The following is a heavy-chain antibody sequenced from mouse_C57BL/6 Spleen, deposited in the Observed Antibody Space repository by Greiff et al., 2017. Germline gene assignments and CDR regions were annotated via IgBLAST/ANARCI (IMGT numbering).Heavy chain of an antibody. CDR1: GFSFNTYA. D-gene: IGHD2-3*01. J-gene: IGHJ4*01. CDR2: IRSKSNNYAT. Sequence: EVKLMESGGGLVQPKGSLKLSCAASGFSFNTYAMNWVRQAPGKGLEWVARIRSKSNNYATYYADSVKDRFTISRDDSESMLYLQMNNLKTEDTAMYYCVRHDGYYGSGYYAMDYWGQGTSVTVSS. V-gene: IGHV10-1*01. CDR3: VRHDGYYGSGYYAMDY.